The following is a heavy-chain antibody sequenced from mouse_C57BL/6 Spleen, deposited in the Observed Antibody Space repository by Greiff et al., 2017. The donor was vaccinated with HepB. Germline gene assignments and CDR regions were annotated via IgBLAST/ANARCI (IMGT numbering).Heavy chain of an antibody. CDR2: INPSNGGT. V-gene: IGHV1-53*01. CDR3: AKSALLLRYAMDY. CDR1: GYTFTSYW. Sequence: QVQLKQSGTELVKPGASVKLSCKASGYTFTSYWMHWVKQRPGQGLEWIGNINPSNGGTNYNEKFKSKATLTVDKSSSTAYMQLSSLTSEDSAVYYCAKSALLLRYAMDYWGQGTSVTVSS. J-gene: IGHJ4*01. D-gene: IGHD1-1*01.